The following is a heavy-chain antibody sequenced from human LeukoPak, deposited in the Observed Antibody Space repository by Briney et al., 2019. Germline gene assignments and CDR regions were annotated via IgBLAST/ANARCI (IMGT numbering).Heavy chain of an antibody. CDR3: ARVYIVATMSQGDWPPYAFDI. CDR2: IYTSGST. V-gene: IGHV4-39*07. CDR1: PGSISSSSYY. Sequence: SETLSLTCTVSPGSISSSSYYWGWIRQPPGKGLEWIGRIYTSGSTNYNPSLKSRVTMSVDTSKNQFSLKLSSVTAADTAVYYCARVYIVATMSQGDWPPYAFDIWGQGTMVTVSS. D-gene: IGHD5-12*01. J-gene: IGHJ3*02.